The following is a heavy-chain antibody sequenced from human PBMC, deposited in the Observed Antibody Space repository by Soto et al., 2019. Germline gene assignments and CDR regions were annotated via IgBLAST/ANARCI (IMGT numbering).Heavy chain of an antibody. J-gene: IGHJ4*02. V-gene: IGHV3-7*01. CDR2: IKQDGSEK. CDR1: GFTFSSYW. CDR3: ARERGSPYGSGTYFDY. D-gene: IGHD3-10*01. Sequence: HPGGSLRLSGAASGFTFSSYWMSWVRQAPGKGLEWVANIKQDGSEKYYVDSVKGRFTISRDNAKNSPYLQMNSLRAEDTAVYYCARERGSPYGSGTYFDYWGQGTLVTVSS.